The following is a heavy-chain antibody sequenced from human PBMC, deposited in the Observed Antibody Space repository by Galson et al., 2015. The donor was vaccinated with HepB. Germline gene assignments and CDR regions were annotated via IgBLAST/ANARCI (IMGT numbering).Heavy chain of an antibody. CDR3: AKEEGLWDLLYYFDY. J-gene: IGHJ4*02. D-gene: IGHD1-26*01. V-gene: IGHV3-30*18. Sequence: LRLSCAASGFTFSSYGMHWVRQAPGKGLEWVAVISYDGTNKYYADSVKGRFTISRDNSKNTLYLQMNSLRAEDTAVYYCAKEEGLWDLLYYFDYWGQGTLVTVSS. CDR1: GFTFSSYG. CDR2: ISYDGTNK.